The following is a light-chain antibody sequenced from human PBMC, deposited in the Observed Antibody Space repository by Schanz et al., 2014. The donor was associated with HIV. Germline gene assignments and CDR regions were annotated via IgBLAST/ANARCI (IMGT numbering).Light chain of an antibody. CDR2: QSS. J-gene: IGKJ2*01. CDR3: QHYHTYPYT. Sequence: DIQMTQSPSTLSASVGDRVTITCRASQYISGWLAWYQQKPGKAPRLLIYQSSTLETGVPSRFSGSGSGTEFPLTITRLQPDASASYYCQHYHTYPYTFGQGTELEI. V-gene: IGKV1-5*03. CDR1: QYISGW.